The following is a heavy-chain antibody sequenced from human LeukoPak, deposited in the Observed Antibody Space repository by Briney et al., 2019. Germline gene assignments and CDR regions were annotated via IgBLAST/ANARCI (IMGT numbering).Heavy chain of an antibody. J-gene: IGHJ4*02. V-gene: IGHV3-21*01. CDR3: ESIRLGGYCLSTSCYAGGYLDY. CDR1: GFSFSNYN. D-gene: IGHD2-2*01. Sequence: GGSLRLSCAASGFSFSNYNMNWVRQAPGKGLEWVSSISSSSSYIYYADSVKGRFTISRDNAENSLYLQMNSLRAEGTAIYYCESIRLGGYCLSTSCYAGGYLDYWGQGTLVIVSS. CDR2: ISSSSSYI.